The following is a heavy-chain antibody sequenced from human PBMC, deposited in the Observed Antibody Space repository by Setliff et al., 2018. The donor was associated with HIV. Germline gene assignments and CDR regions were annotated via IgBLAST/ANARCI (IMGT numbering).Heavy chain of an antibody. CDR1: GHTYNAYG. CDR2: MNPSVAGT. D-gene: IGHD2-15*01. CDR3: AREYHGGWFDY. J-gene: IGHJ4*02. Sequence: ASVKVSCKAYGHTYNAYGITWVRQAPGQGLEWMGLMNPSVAGTLYAQRFQGRLTMTTDTSTSTVYMELSSLRSEDTAVYYCAREYHGGWFDYWGQGALVTVSS. V-gene: IGHV1-46*02.